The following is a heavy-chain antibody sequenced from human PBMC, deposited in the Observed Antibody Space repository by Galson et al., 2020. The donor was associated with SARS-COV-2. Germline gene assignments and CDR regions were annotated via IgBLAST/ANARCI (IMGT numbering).Heavy chain of an antibody. V-gene: IGHV1-8*01. Sequence: ASVKVSCKASGYTFTNYDINWVRQATGQGLEWMGWTNPKRGNTAYVQKFQGRVTMTRDTSINTAYMELSSLRFEDTAVYYGARVWERGFSYGNWFDPWGQGTLVTVSS. J-gene: IGHJ5*02. D-gene: IGHD5-18*01. CDR2: TNPKRGNT. CDR1: GYTFTNYD. CDR3: ARVWERGFSYGNWFDP.